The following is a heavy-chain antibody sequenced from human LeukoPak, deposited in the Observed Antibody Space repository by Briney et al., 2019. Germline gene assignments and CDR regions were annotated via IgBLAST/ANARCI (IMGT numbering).Heavy chain of an antibody. J-gene: IGHJ4*02. CDR1: GLTFSIYS. V-gene: IGHV3-21*04. D-gene: IGHD2-21*02. Sequence: GGSLRLSCAASGLTFSIYSMNWVRQAPGKGLEWVSSISGSQSQMNYADSVKGRFTISRDNAKNSLYLQMNSLRVEDTAMYYCARDGLRRPPTPYCGGDCPLDYWGQGTLVSVSS. CDR3: ARDGLRRPPTPYCGGDCPLDY. CDR2: ISGSQSQM.